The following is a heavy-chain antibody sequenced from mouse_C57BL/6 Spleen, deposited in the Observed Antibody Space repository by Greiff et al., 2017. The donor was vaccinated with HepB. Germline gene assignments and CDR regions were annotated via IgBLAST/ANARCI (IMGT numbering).Heavy chain of an antibody. J-gene: IGHJ2*01. CDR1: GYTFTDYE. CDR3: TSFYYGSRVFDY. D-gene: IGHD1-1*01. CDR2: IDPETGGT. Sequence: VKLMESGAELVRPGASVTLSCKASGYTFTDYEMHWVKQTPVHGLEWIGAIDPETGGTAYNQKFKGKAILTADKSSSTAYMELRSLTSEDSAVYYCTSFYYGSRVFDYWGQGTTLTVSS. V-gene: IGHV1-15*01.